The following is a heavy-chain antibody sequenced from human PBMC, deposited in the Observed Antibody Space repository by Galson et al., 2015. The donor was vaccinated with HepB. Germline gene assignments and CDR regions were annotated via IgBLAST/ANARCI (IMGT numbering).Heavy chain of an antibody. V-gene: IGHV3-66*01. J-gene: IGHJ6*02. CDR1: GFTVSSNY. Sequence: SPRLACAVSGFTVSSNYMSWARQAPGEGLEWVSVIYSGGSTYYDDVEKGRFTISRDNAKNSLYLQMNSLRAEDTAVYSCARFVSGGAHYYYYGMDVWGQGTTVTVSS. CDR3: ARFVSGGAHYYYYGMDV. CDR2: IYSGGST. D-gene: IGHD3-10*01.